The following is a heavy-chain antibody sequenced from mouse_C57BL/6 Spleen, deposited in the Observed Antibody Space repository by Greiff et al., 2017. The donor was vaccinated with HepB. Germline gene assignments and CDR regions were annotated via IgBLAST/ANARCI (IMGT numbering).Heavy chain of an antibody. J-gene: IGHJ2*01. D-gene: IGHD1-1*01. V-gene: IGHV5-17*01. CDR3: ARKDTTVVGYFDY. CDR2: ISSGSSTI. Sequence: EVKLVESGGGLVKPGGSLKLSCAASGFTFSDYGMHWVRQAPEKGLEWVAYISSGSSTIYYADTVKGRFTISRDNAKNTLFLQMTSLRSEDTAMYYCARKDTTVVGYFDYWGQGTTLTVSS. CDR1: GFTFSDYG.